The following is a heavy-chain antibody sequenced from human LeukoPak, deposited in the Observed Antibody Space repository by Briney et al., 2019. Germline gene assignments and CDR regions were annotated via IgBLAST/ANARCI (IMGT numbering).Heavy chain of an antibody. D-gene: IGHD3-10*01. Sequence: GGSLRLSCAACGFTFSSYWMSWVRQAPGKGLEWVANIKQDGSEKYYVDSVKGRFTISRDNAKNSLYLQMNSLKAEDTAVYYCARDLWFGEHWGQGTLVTVSS. CDR3: ARDLWFGEH. J-gene: IGHJ1*01. CDR2: IKQDGSEK. CDR1: GFTFSSYW. V-gene: IGHV3-7*01.